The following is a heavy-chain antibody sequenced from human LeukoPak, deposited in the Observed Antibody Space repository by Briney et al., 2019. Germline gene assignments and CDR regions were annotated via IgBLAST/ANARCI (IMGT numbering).Heavy chain of an antibody. V-gene: IGHV1-2*02. CDR3: AGDLRPPTSWNFDY. CDR2: INPNSGGT. Sequence: ASVKVSCKASGYTFTGYYMHWVRQAPGQGLEWMGWINPNSGGTNYAQKFQGRVTMTRDTSISTAYMELSRLRSDGTAVYYCAGDLRPPTSWNFDYWGQGTLVTVSS. J-gene: IGHJ4*02. D-gene: IGHD2-2*01. CDR1: GYTFTGYY.